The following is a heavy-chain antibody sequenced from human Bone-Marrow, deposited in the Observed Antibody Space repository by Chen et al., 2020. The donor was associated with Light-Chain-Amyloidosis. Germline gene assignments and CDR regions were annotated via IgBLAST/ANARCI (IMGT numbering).Heavy chain of an antibody. Sequence: EVQLVESGGGLLQRGGSLRLSCAASGFAFSSYAMSWVRQAPGKGLEWVSSLRGSGGSRYYGASVKGRLTISRDNSKNALFLQMNSLRAEDTAVYYCAKDISYDDILPGYPADAFDIWGQGTMVTVSS. D-gene: IGHD3-9*01. V-gene: IGHV3-23*04. CDR1: GFAFSSYA. CDR3: AKDISYDDILPGYPADAFDI. J-gene: IGHJ3*02. CDR2: LRGSGGSR.